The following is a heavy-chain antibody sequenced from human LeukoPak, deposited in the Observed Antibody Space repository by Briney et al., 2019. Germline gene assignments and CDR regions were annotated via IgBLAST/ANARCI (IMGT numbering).Heavy chain of an antibody. CDR3: ARGLSDYGDYRTPDDY. Sequence: RPGGSLRLSCAASGFTFDDYGMSWVRQAPGKGLERVSGINWNGGSTGYADSVKGRFTISRDNAKNSLYLQMNSLRAEDTALYYCARGLSDYGDYRTPDDYWGQGTLVTVSS. D-gene: IGHD4-17*01. J-gene: IGHJ4*02. V-gene: IGHV3-20*04. CDR1: GFTFDDYG. CDR2: INWNGGST.